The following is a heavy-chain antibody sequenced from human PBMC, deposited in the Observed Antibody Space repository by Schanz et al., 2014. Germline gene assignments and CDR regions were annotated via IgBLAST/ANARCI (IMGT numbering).Heavy chain of an antibody. D-gene: IGHD3-10*01. Sequence: EMQLVQSGGGLVQPGGSLRLSCAASGFTFSSHWMHWVRQDPGKGLVWVARINSVGSNTDYADSVTGRFTISRDNAKNTLYLQMNSLRPEDTAVYYCARGGFGEVSYFDYWGQGTLVTVSS. J-gene: IGHJ4*02. CDR1: GFTFSSHW. CDR2: INSVGSNT. CDR3: ARGGFGEVSYFDY. V-gene: IGHV3-74*01.